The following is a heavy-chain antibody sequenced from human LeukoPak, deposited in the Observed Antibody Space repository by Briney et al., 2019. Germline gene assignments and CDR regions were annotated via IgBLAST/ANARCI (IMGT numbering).Heavy chain of an antibody. J-gene: IGHJ3*02. CDR2: IYYSGST. D-gene: IGHD3-3*01. CDR1: GGSISSYY. V-gene: IGHV4-59*08. Sequence: SETLSLTCTVSGGSISSYYWSWIRQPPGKGLEWIGYIYYSGSTNYNPSLKSRVTISVDTSKNQFSLKLSSVTAADTAVYYCARYYDFWSGYGESAFDIWGQGTMVTVSS. CDR3: ARYYDFWSGYGESAFDI.